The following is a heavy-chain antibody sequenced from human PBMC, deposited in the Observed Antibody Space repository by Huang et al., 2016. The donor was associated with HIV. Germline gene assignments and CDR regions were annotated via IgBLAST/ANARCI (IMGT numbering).Heavy chain of an antibody. CDR3: TREYTVAGAFDL. D-gene: IGHD5-12*01. V-gene: IGHV3-30-3*01. CDR1: GFSFANYA. Sequence: QVQLVESGGGVVQPGRSLRLSCAASGFSFANYAMHWVRHAPGKRLEWVTFISNDGSSRYYADSVKGRFTISRDNFKNALYLQMNRLRGDDTAVYYCTREYTVAGAFDLWGQGTMVTVSS. CDR2: ISNDGSSR. J-gene: IGHJ3*01.